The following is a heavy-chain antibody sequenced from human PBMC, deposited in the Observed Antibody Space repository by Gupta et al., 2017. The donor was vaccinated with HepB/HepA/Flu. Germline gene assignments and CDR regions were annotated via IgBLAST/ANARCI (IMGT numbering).Heavy chain of an antibody. D-gene: IGHD5-12*01. CDR3: ARGGGYGLDPYYYYYMDV. V-gene: IGHV1-69*01. J-gene: IGHJ6*03. Sequence: QVQLVQSGAEVKKPGSSVKVSCKASGGTFSSYAISWVRQAPGQGLEWMGGIIPIFGTANYAQKFQGRVTITADESTSTAYMELSSLRSEDTAVYYCARGGGYGLDPYYYYYMDVWGKGTTVTVSS. CDR1: GGTFSSYA. CDR2: IIPIFGTA.